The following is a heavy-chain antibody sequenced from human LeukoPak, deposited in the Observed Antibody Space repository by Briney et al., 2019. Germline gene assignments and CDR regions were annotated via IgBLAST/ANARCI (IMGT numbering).Heavy chain of an antibody. CDR2: IIPIFGTA. V-gene: IGHV1-69*05. D-gene: IGHD3-22*01. J-gene: IGHJ4*02. CDR1: GGTFSSYA. Sequence: SVKVSCKASGGTFSSYAISWVRHAPGQGLEWMGRIIPIFGTANYAQKFQGRVTITTDESTSTAYRELSSLRSEDTAVYYCARDQANYYDSSGYYYPLNYWGQGTLVTVSS. CDR3: ARDQANYYDSSGYYYPLNY.